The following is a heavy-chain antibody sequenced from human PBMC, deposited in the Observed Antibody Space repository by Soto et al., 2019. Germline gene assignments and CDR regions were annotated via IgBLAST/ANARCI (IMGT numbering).Heavy chain of an antibody. J-gene: IGHJ4*02. Sequence: ETLSLTCTISGGSISVYYWSWVRQPPGHELEWIGYIYASGSPYYNPSLRSRVTISADTSKNQISLKLTSPTAADTAVYYCARGVGSSPPRYWGRGTLVTVSS. CDR1: GGSISVYY. V-gene: IGHV4-59*01. CDR2: IYASGSP. CDR3: ARGVGSSPPRY. D-gene: IGHD1-26*01.